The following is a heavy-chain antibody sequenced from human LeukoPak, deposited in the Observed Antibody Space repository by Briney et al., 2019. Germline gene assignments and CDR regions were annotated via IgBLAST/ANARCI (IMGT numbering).Heavy chain of an antibody. V-gene: IGHV3-23*01. CDR2: ISGSGGST. CDR3: ARPVVLGAYLRGAYYFDS. CDR1: GFTFSTYA. J-gene: IGHJ4*02. Sequence: GGSLRHSCSPSGFTFSTYAITWVRQAPGKGLQWVSSISGSGGSTYYPDSMKGRFTISRDNSENTVYLQMNSLRVEDTAVYYCARPVVLGAYLRGAYYFDSWGQGTLVTVSS. D-gene: IGHD3-16*01.